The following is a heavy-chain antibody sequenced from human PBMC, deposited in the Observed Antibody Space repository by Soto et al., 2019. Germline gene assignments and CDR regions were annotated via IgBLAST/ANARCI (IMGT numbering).Heavy chain of an antibody. CDR2: ISSSSSTI. D-gene: IGHD6-13*01. Sequence: GGSLRLSCAASGFTFSSYSMNWVRQAPGKGLEWVSYISSSSSTIYYADSVKGRFTISRDNAKNSLYLQMNSLRAEDTAVYYCARASAGIAAAGAKFDYWGQGTLVTVSS. V-gene: IGHV3-48*01. CDR1: GFTFSSYS. J-gene: IGHJ4*02. CDR3: ARASAGIAAAGAKFDY.